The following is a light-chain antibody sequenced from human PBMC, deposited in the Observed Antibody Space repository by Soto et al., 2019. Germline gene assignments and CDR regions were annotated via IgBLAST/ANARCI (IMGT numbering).Light chain of an antibody. Sequence: QSALTQPASVSGSPGQSITLSCTGTSSDVGSYNLVSWYQQHPGKAPKLMIYEGSKRPSVVSNRFSGSKSGNTASLTISGLQAEDEADYYCCSYAGSSTYWVFGGGTKLTVL. CDR1: SSDVGSYNL. CDR2: EGS. V-gene: IGLV2-23*01. J-gene: IGLJ3*02. CDR3: CSYAGSSTYWV.